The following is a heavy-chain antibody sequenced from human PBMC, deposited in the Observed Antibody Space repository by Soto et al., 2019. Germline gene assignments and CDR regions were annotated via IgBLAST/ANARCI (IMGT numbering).Heavy chain of an antibody. CDR1: GSSFTNDW. J-gene: IGHJ4*02. V-gene: IGHV5-51*01. CDR2: VHPVDSDI. D-gene: IGHD3-22*01. Sequence: PGESLKISCKGSGSSFTNDWIGWVRQMPGKGLEWMGIVHPVDSDIRYSPSFQGQVTISADESLSTAYLQWSSLKASDTAMYYCGRLPYYYDSSGFPSPFDXCGQGTLVTVSS. CDR3: GRLPYYYDSSGFPSPFDX.